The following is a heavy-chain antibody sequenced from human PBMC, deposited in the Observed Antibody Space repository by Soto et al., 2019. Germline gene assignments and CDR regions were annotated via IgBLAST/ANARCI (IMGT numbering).Heavy chain of an antibody. V-gene: IGHV4-59*01. D-gene: IGHD6-13*01. CDR3: ARVRRGSWYFPGWSDP. CDR2: IYYSGST. J-gene: IGHJ5*02. Sequence: SETLSLTCPVSGGSISSYYVSWIRQPPGKGLEWIGYIYYSGSTNYNPSLKSRVTISVDTSKNQFSLKLSSVTAADTAVYYCARVRRGSWYFPGWSDPWGQGPLVTIPP. CDR1: GGSISSYY.